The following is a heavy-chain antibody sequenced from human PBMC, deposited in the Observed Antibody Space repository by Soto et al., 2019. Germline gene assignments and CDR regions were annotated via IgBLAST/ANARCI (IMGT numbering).Heavy chain of an antibody. CDR1: GPSISRAYYY. V-gene: IGHV4-30-4*01. D-gene: IGHD3-10*01. CDR2: FHSSGAT. J-gene: IGHJ4*01. CDR3: ASIWFGDFDY. Sequence: SETRSLTCTVSGPSISRAYYYWSWIRQPPGKGLEWIGYFHSSGATYKDPSLKSRVTISVDTSKNQISLKLDSVTAADTAVYYCASIWFGDFDYWGHGTLVT.